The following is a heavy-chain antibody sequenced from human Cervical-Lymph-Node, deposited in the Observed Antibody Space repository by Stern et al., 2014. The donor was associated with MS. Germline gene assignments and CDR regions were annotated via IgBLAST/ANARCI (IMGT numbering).Heavy chain of an antibody. Sequence: QVQLVQSGAEVKKPGASVKVSCKASGYTFTDYYMQWVRQAPGQGLEWMGWIHPNSGDTKYARKFQGRVTLTRDTSISTVYLDLSGLGYDDTAVYYCARGLATAVMADYWGQGTLVTVS. V-gene: IGHV1-2*02. CDR1: GYTFTDYY. D-gene: IGHD4-17*01. CDR3: ARGLATAVMADY. J-gene: IGHJ4*02. CDR2: IHPNSGDT.